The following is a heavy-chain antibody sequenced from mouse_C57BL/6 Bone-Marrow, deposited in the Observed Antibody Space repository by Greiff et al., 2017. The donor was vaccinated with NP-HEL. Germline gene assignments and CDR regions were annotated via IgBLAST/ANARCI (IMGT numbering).Heavy chain of an antibody. CDR3: ARTDAMDY. Sequence: EVKLMESGGGLVQSGRSLRLSCATSGFTFSDFYMEWVRQAPGKGLEWIAASRNKANDYTTEYSASVKGRFIVSRDTSQSILYLQMNALRAEDTAIYYCARTDAMDYWGQGTSVTVSS. CDR2: SRNKANDYTT. V-gene: IGHV7-1*01. J-gene: IGHJ4*01. CDR1: GFTFSDFY.